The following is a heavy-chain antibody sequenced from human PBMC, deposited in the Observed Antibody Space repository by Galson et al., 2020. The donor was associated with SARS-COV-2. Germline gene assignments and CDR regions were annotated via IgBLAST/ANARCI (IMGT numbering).Heavy chain of an antibody. CDR1: GYTFTGYY. J-gene: IGHJ3*02. Sequence: ASVKVSCKASGYTFTGYYMHWVRQAPGQGLEWMGWINPNSGGPNYAQKFQGRVTMTRDTSISIAYMELSRLRSDDTAVYYCARDGTAMVTNGFDIWGQGTMVTVSS. CDR2: INPNSGGP. CDR3: ARDGTAMVTNGFDI. D-gene: IGHD5-18*01. V-gene: IGHV1-2*02.